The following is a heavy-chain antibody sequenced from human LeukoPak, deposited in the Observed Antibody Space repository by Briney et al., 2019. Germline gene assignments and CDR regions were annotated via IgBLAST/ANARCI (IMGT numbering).Heavy chain of an antibody. Sequence: ASVKVSCKASGYKFTGYYMHWVRQAPGQGLEWMGWINPNSGGTNYAQKFQGRVTMTRGTSISTAYMELSRLRSDDTAVYYCARGIVVVPAATPGYWGQGTLVTVSS. V-gene: IGHV1-2*02. CDR3: ARGIVVVPAATPGY. D-gene: IGHD2-2*01. J-gene: IGHJ4*02. CDR2: INPNSGGT. CDR1: GYKFTGYY.